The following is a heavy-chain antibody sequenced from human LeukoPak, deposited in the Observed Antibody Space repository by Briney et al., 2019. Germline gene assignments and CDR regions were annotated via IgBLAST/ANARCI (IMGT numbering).Heavy chain of an antibody. Sequence: SETLSLTCTVSGGSFRNYYWTWVRQPAGKGLEWIGRIYTTGSTNYNPSLKSRVTISVDTSKNQFSLKLSSVTAADTAVYYCARGGTGYYLPPAAFDYWGQGTLVTVSS. CDR1: GGSFRNYY. V-gene: IGHV4-4*07. CDR3: ARGGTGYYLPPAAFDY. CDR2: IYTTGST. D-gene: IGHD3-22*01. J-gene: IGHJ4*02.